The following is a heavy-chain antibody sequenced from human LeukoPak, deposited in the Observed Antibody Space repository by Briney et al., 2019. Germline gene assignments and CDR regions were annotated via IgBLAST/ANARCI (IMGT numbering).Heavy chain of an antibody. J-gene: IGHJ4*02. CDR2: IYYSGST. V-gene: IGHV4-39*07. D-gene: IGHD2-8*01. CDR3: ARDIGGRYSWYYFDY. CDR1: GGSISSSSYY. Sequence: PSETLSLTCTVSGGSISSSSYYWGWIRQPPGKGLEWIGSIYYSGSTYHNPSLKSRVTISVDTSKNQFSLKMSSVTAADTAVYYCARDIGGRYSWYYFDYWGRGTLVTVSS.